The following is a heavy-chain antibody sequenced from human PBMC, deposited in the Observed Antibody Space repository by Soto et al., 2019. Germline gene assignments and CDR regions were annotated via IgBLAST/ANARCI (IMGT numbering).Heavy chain of an antibody. V-gene: IGHV1-2*04. Sequence: ASVKVSCKASGYTFTGYYIHWVRQAPGQGLECMGWINPNSGGTNYAQKFQGWVTMTRDTSISTAYMELSRLRSDDTAVYYCAREENYDFWSGYYSYYGMDVWGQGTTVTVSS. D-gene: IGHD3-3*01. CDR1: GYTFTGYY. CDR2: INPNSGGT. CDR3: AREENYDFWSGYYSYYGMDV. J-gene: IGHJ6*02.